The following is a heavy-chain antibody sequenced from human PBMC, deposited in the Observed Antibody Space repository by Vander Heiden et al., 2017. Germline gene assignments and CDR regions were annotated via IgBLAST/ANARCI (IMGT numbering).Heavy chain of an antibody. J-gene: IGHJ4*02. Sequence: EVQLLVSGGCLVQPGGSLILSCAASGFTFSSYAMSWVRQAPGKGLEWVSAISGSGGSTYYADSVKGRFTISRDNSKNTLYLQMNSLRAEDTAVYYCAKTRVSSGWNFDYWGQGTLVTVSS. V-gene: IGHV3-23*01. CDR2: ISGSGGST. CDR3: AKTRVSSGWNFDY. D-gene: IGHD6-19*01. CDR1: GFTFSSYA.